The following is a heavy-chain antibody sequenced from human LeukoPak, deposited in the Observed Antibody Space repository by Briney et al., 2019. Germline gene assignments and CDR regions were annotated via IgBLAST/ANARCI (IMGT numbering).Heavy chain of an antibody. Sequence: MSSETLSLTCTVSGGSINSGSYYWGWIRQPPGKGLEWIGSIYYSGSTYYNPSLKSRVTISIDTSKNQFSLKLSSVTAADTAVYYCARDRQQLVRGDYFDYWGQGTLVTVSS. CDR3: ARDRQQLVRGDYFDY. J-gene: IGHJ4*02. V-gene: IGHV4-39*07. CDR1: GGSINSGSYY. D-gene: IGHD6-13*01. CDR2: IYYSGST.